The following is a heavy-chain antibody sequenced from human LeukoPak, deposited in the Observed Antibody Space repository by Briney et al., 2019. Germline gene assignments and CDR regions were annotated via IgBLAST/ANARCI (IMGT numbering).Heavy chain of an antibody. CDR3: ARDVVGGSGWYGGNQVDY. V-gene: IGHV1-69*13. Sequence: SVKVSCKASGGTFSSYAISWVRQAPGQGLEWMGGIIPILGTANYAQKFQGRVTITADESTSTAYMELRSLRAEDTAVYYCARDVVGGSGWYGGNQVDYWGQGTLVTVSS. D-gene: IGHD6-19*01. CDR1: GGTFSSYA. J-gene: IGHJ4*02. CDR2: IIPILGTA.